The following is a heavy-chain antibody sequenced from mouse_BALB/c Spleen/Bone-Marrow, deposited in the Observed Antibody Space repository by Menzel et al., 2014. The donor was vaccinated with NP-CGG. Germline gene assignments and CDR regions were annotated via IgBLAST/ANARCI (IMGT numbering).Heavy chain of an antibody. D-gene: IGHD2-14*01. J-gene: IGHJ1*01. Sequence: VHLVESGAELVRPGTSVKISCKASGYTFTNYWLGWVKQRPGHGLEWIGDIYPGGGYTNYNEKFKGKATLTADTSSSTAYMQLSSLTSEDSAVYFCARGVRRYFDVWGAGTTVTVSS. CDR3: ARGVRRYFDV. V-gene: IGHV1-63*02. CDR2: IYPGGGYT. CDR1: GYTFTNYW.